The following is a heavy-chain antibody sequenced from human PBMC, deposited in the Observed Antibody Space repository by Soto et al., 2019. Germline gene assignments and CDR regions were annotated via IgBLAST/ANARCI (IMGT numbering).Heavy chain of an antibody. CDR3: AGRGSYGSYYYYGMDV. J-gene: IGHJ6*02. V-gene: IGHV5-51*01. CDR2: IYPGDSDT. D-gene: IGHD5-18*01. Sequence: GESLKISCKGSGYSFTSYWIGWVRQMPGKGLEWMGIIYPGDSDTRYSPSFQGQVTISADKSISTAYLQWSSLKASDTAMYYCAGRGSYGSYYYYGMDVWGQGTTVTVSS. CDR1: GYSFTSYW.